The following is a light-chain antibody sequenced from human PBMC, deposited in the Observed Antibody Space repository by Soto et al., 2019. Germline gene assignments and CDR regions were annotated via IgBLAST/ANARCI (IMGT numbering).Light chain of an antibody. CDR2: SNN. Sequence: QPVLTQPPSASGTPGQRVTISCSGSSFNIGSNYVYWYQQLPGTAPKLLIYSNNQRPSGVPDRFSGSKSGTSASLAISGLRSEDEADYYCAAWADSLSGWVFGGGTKVTVL. V-gene: IGLV1-47*02. CDR1: SFNIGSNY. CDR3: AAWADSLSGWV. J-gene: IGLJ3*02.